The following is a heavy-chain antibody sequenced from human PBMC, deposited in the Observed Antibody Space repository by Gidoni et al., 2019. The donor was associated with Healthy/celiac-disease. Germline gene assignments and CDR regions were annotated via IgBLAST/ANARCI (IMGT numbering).Heavy chain of an antibody. J-gene: IGHJ4*02. CDR3: ARGVLLSGLYGGAYYYFDY. Sequence: QVQLQESGPGLVKPSQTLSLTCTVSGGSISSGGYYWSWIRQHPGKGLEWIGYIYYSGSTYYNPSLKSRVTISVDTSKNQFSLKLSSVTAADTAVYYCARGVLLSGLYGGAYYYFDYWGQGTLVTVSS. D-gene: IGHD3-16*01. CDR2: IYYSGST. V-gene: IGHV4-31*03. CDR1: GGSISSGGYY.